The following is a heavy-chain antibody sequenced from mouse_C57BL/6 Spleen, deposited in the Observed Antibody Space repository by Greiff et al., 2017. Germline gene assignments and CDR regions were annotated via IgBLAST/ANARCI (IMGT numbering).Heavy chain of an antibody. CDR2: IPPNSGST. CDR3: ARHYYGSSPNWYFDV. D-gene: IGHD1-1*01. Sequence: VKLQQPGAELVKPGASVKLSCKASGYTFTSYWMHWVKQRPGQGLEWIGMIPPNSGSTNYNEKFKSKATLTVDKSSSTAYMQLSSLTSEDSAVYYCARHYYGSSPNWYFDVWGTGTTVTVSS. J-gene: IGHJ1*03. V-gene: IGHV1-64*01. CDR1: GYTFTSYW.